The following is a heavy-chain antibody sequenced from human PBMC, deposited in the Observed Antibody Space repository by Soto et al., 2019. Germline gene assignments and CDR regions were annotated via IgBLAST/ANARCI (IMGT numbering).Heavy chain of an antibody. Sequence: ASVKVSCKASGYTFTSYDINWVRQATGQGLEWMGWMNPNSGNTGYAQKFQGRVTMTRNTSISTAYMELSSLRSEDTAVYYCARGSHGGWYSSGWYWFDPLGPGNPGHRLL. D-gene: IGHD6-19*01. V-gene: IGHV1-8*01. CDR1: GYTFTSYD. CDR3: ARGSHGGWYSSGWYWFDP. CDR2: MNPNSGNT. J-gene: IGHJ5*02.